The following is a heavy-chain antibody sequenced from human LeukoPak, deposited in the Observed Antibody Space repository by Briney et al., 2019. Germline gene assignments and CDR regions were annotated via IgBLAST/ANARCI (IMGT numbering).Heavy chain of an antibody. CDR1: GYTFTSYD. CDR3: ARRKFGYADAFDI. Sequence: ASVKVPCKASGYTFTSYDINWVRQATGQGLEWMGWMNPNSGNTGYAQKFQGRVTMTRNTSISTAYMELSSLRSEDTAVYYCARRKFGYADAFDIWGQGTMVTVSS. CDR2: MNPNSGNT. J-gene: IGHJ3*02. V-gene: IGHV1-8*01. D-gene: IGHD5-12*01.